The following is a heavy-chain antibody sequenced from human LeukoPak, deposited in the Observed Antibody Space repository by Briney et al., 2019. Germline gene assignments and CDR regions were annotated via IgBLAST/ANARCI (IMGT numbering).Heavy chain of an antibody. V-gene: IGHV4-59*01. D-gene: IGHD2-15*01. J-gene: IGHJ4*02. CDR2: IYYSGST. CDR1: GGSISSYY. CDR3: ARVGIDCSGGSCYFGIDY. Sequence: SETLSLTCTVSGGSISSYYWSWIRQPPGKGLEWIGHIYYSGSTNHNPSLKSRVTISVDTSKNQFSLKLSSVTAADTAVYYCARVGIDCSGGSCYFGIDYWGQGTLVTVSS.